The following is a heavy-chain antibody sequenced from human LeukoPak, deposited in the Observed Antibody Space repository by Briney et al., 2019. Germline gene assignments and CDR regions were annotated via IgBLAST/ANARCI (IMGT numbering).Heavy chain of an antibody. CDR2: ISYDGSNK. V-gene: IGHV3-30*04. CDR1: GFNFRSFA. D-gene: IGHD5-24*01. J-gene: IGHJ4*02. CDR3: AKDRRWLQSLPFDY. Sequence: PGRSLRLSCAAFGFNFRSFAMHWVRQAPGKGLEWVAVISYDGSNKYYADSVKGRFTISRDNSKNTLYLQMNSLRAEDTAVYYCAKDRRWLQSLPFDYWGQGTLVTVSS.